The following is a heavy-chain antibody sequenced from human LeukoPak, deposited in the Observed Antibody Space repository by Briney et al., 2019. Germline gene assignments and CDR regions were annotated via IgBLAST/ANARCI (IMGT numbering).Heavy chain of an antibody. CDR3: ARARSGDGFNLDY. J-gene: IGHJ4*02. Sequence: GRSLRLSCAASGFTFTSYGMHWVRQAPGKGLEWVALISDDGKKKVYADPVKGRFTISRDNSKKTLYLQMNSLRAEDTAVYFCARARSGDGFNLDYWGQGTLVTVSS. V-gene: IGHV3-30*03. CDR2: ISDDGKKK. CDR1: GFTFTSYG. D-gene: IGHD5-24*01.